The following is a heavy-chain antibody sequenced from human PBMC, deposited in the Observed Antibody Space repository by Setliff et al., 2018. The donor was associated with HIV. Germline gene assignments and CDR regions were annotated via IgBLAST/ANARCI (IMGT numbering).Heavy chain of an antibody. D-gene: IGHD3-16*01. Sequence: LRLSCAASGFTFSDYYMSWIRQAPGKGLEWVSYISSSGSTIYYADSVKGRFTISRDNAKNSLYLQMNSLRAEDTAVYYCAKPCYDYVWRPDRDAFDLWGQGTMVTVSS. J-gene: IGHJ3*01. CDR1: GFTFSDYY. V-gene: IGHV3-11*04. CDR2: ISSSGSTI. CDR3: AKPCYDYVWRPDRDAFDL.